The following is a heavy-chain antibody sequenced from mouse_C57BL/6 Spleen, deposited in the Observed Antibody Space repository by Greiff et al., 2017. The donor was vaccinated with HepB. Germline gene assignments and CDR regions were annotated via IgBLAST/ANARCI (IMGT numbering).Heavy chain of an antibody. V-gene: IGHV1-82*01. Sequence: VQLQQSGPELVKPGASVKISCKSSGYAFSSSWMNWVKQRPGKGLEWIGRIYPGDGDTNYNGKFKGKATLTADKSSSTAYMQLSSLTSEDSAVYFCAKGGSSYDYYAMDYWGQGTSVTVSS. CDR3: AKGGSSYDYYAMDY. CDR2: IYPGDGDT. CDR1: GYAFSSSW. D-gene: IGHD1-1*01. J-gene: IGHJ4*01.